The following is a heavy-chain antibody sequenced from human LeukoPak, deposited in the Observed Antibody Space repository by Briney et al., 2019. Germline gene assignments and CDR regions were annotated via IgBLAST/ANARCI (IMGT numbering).Heavy chain of an antibody. J-gene: IGHJ4*02. CDR3: ARAKYYYGSGSYYPDY. D-gene: IGHD3-10*01. CDR1: GYTFTSYG. V-gene: IGHV1-18*01. CDR2: ISAYNGNT. Sequence: GASVKVSRKASGYTFTSYGISWVRQAPGQGLEWMGWISAYNGNTNYAQKLQGRVTMTTDTSTSTAYMELRSLRSDDTAVYYCARAKYYYGSGSYYPDYWGQGTLVTVSS.